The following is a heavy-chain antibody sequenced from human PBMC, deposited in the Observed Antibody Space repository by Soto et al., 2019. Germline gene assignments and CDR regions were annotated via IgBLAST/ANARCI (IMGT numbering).Heavy chain of an antibody. D-gene: IGHD2-2*01. Sequence: GASVTVSCQTSGGTFSSYTVSWVRQAPGQGLEWMGRIIPILGIANYAQKFQGRVTITADKSTSTAYMELSSLRSEDTAVYYCGRAHCSSTSCYDYWGQGTLVTVSS. J-gene: IGHJ4*02. V-gene: IGHV1-69*02. CDR1: GGTFSSYT. CDR2: IIPILGIA. CDR3: GRAHCSSTSCYDY.